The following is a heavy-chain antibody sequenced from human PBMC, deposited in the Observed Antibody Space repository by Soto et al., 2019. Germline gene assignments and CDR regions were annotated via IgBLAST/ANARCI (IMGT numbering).Heavy chain of an antibody. Sequence: QVQLVPSGAEVKKPGSSVKVSCKASGGTFSRYSITWVRQAPGHGLEWIGRIIPIFGIASYAQKFQGRVTMTADESTSTAYMELSSLRSDDTAVYYCAREDRDRETGLVPAAIDGMDVWGQGTTVTVSS. CDR1: GGTFSRYS. CDR3: AREDRDRETGLVPAAIDGMDV. J-gene: IGHJ6*02. CDR2: IIPIFGIA. D-gene: IGHD2-2*01. V-gene: IGHV1-69*08.